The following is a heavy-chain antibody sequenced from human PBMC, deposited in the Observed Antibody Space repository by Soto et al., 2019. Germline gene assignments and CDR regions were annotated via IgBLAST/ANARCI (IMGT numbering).Heavy chain of an antibody. D-gene: IGHD3-16*02. CDR3: AKVPRGGRYHSLYFDL. CDR1: GFTFSSYG. Sequence: QVQLVESGGGVVQPGRSLRLSCAASGFTFSSYGMQWVRQAPGKGLEWVAVISYDGSNKYYADSVKGRLTISRDNSKHALYLEMNSLGAEDTAVYYCAKVPRGGRYHSLYFDLWGRGTLVTVSS. V-gene: IGHV3-30*18. CDR2: ISYDGSNK. J-gene: IGHJ2*01.